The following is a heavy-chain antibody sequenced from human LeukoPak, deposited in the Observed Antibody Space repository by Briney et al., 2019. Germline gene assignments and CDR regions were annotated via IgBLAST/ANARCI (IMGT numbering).Heavy chain of an antibody. J-gene: IGHJ4*02. CDR2: IYTSGST. CDR1: GGSISSYY. Sequence: SDTLSLTCTVSGGSISSYYWSWVRQPPGKGLEWIGYIYTSGSTNYNPALKSRVTISVDTSKNQVSRKLSSVTAADTAVYYCARLDSGIDYWGQGTLVTVSS. V-gene: IGHV4-4*09. D-gene: IGHD6-19*01. CDR3: ARLDSGIDY.